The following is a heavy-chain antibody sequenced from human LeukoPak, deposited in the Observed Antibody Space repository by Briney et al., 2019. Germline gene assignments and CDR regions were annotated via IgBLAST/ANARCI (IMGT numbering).Heavy chain of an antibody. CDR3: AKRGVVIRVILVGFHKEAYYFDS. CDR1: GITLSNYG. J-gene: IGHJ4*02. V-gene: IGHV3-23*01. Sequence: SGGSLRLSCAVSGITLSNYGMSWVRQAPGKGLEWVAGISDSGGRTNYADSVKGRFTISRDNPKNTLYPQMNSLRAEDTAVCFCAKRGVVIRVILVGFHKEAYYFDSWGQGALVTVSS. D-gene: IGHD3-22*01. CDR2: ISDSGGRT.